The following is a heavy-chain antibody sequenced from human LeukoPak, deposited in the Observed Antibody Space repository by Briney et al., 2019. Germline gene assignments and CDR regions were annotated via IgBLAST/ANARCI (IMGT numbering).Heavy chain of an antibody. CDR3: ARDHGSGSFDY. CDR2: IFYSGST. CDR1: GGSISSSSYY. D-gene: IGHD3-10*01. V-gene: IGHV4-39*07. J-gene: IGHJ4*01. Sequence: PSETLSLTCTVSGGSISSSSYYWGWIRQPPGMGLEWIGSIFYSGSTYYTPSLKSRVTISRDTSKNQFSLKLSSVTAADTAAYYCARDHGSGSFDYWGQGTLVTVSS.